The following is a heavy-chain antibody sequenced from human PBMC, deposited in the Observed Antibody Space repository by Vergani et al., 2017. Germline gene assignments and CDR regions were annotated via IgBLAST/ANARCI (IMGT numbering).Heavy chain of an antibody. J-gene: IGHJ6*03. Sequence: QVQLQQWGGGLLKPSETLSLTCVVNGGSFTSYHWTWIRQSPGEGLEWVGDIDHTGRPDYNPSIKSRLTMSVDKSRNQFSLTLNSVNATDTAIYFCARVNTETNGHLYYYYYMDVWGQGTAVTVS. V-gene: IGHV4-34*01. CDR2: IDHTGRP. CDR1: GGSFTSYH. D-gene: IGHD4-11*01. CDR3: ARVNTETNGHLYYYYYMDV.